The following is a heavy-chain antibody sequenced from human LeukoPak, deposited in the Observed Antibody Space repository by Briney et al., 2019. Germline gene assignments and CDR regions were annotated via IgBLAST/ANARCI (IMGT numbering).Heavy chain of an antibody. Sequence: GGSLRLSCAASGFTFSSYSMNWVRQAPGKGLEWVSSISSSSSYIYYADSVKGRFTISRDNAKNSLYLQMNSLRAEDTAVYYCARDGGSIAAAGRAGYDYWGQGTLVTVSS. CDR1: GFTFSSYS. CDR3: ARDGGSIAAAGRAGYDY. J-gene: IGHJ4*02. V-gene: IGHV3-21*01. CDR2: ISSSSSYI. D-gene: IGHD6-13*01.